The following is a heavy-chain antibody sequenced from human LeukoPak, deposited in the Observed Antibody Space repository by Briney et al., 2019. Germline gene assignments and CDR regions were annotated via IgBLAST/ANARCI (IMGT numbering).Heavy chain of an antibody. CDR3: ARSLYSSNWYGFFDY. Sequence: PGGSLRLSCAASGFTFSSYSMNWVRQAPGKGLEWVSYISSSSSTIYYADSVKGRFTISRDNSKNTLYLQMNNLRAEDTAIYYCARSLYSSNWYGFFDYWGQGTLVTVSS. J-gene: IGHJ4*02. CDR1: GFTFSSYS. D-gene: IGHD6-13*01. V-gene: IGHV3-48*01. CDR2: ISSSSSTI.